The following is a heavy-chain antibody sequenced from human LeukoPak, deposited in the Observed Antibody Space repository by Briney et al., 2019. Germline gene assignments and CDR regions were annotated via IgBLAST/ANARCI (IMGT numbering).Heavy chain of an antibody. CDR3: ARNNGYYFEY. Sequence: PGGSLSLSCAASGFTISSYSYNWLRQAPPKGLEWVSSISSSSSYIYYADSAKGRFTISRDNAKNSLYLQLNSLSAEDTAVYYCARNNGYYFEYCCQGTLVTVSS. CDR1: GFTISSYS. D-gene: IGHD1-14*01. CDR2: ISSSSSYI. J-gene: IGHJ4*02. V-gene: IGHV3-21*01.